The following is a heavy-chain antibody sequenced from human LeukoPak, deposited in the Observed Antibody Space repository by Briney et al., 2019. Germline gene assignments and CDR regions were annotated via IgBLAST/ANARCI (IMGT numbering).Heavy chain of an antibody. V-gene: IGHV4-59*01. CDR3: ARGEWDLLFDY. Sequence: PSETLSLTCTVSGGSISGYYWSWIRQSPGKGLEWIGYIFYSGSTNYNPSLKSRVTISVDTSKNQFSLKLSSVTAADTAVYYCARGEWDLLFDYWGQGTLVTVSS. J-gene: IGHJ4*02. CDR2: IFYSGST. D-gene: IGHD1-26*01. CDR1: GGSISGYY.